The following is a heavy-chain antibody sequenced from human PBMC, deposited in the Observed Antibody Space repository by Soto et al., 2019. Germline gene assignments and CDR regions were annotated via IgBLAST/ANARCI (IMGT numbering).Heavy chain of an antibody. V-gene: IGHV3-21*01. CDR1: GFTFSSYS. D-gene: IGHD4-4*01. CDR2: ISSSISYI. Sequence: GGSLRLSCAASGFTFSSYSMNWVRQAPGKGLEWVSSISSSISYIYYADSVKGRFTISRDNAKNSLYLQMNSLRAEDTAVYYCARYHYSKPYYYGMDVWGQGTKVTVSS. J-gene: IGHJ6*02. CDR3: ARYHYSKPYYYGMDV.